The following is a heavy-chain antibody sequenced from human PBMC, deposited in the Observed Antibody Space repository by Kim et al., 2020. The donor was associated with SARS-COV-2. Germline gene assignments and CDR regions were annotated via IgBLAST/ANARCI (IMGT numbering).Heavy chain of an antibody. CDR1: GYTFTAYY. D-gene: IGHD3-22*01. CDR2: INPNSGGT. V-gene: IGHV1-2*06. CDR3: ARGRAGDYYDSSGP. J-gene: IGHJ5*02. Sequence: ASVKVSCKASGYTFTAYYIHWVRQAPGQGLQWMGRINPNSGGTNYAQKFQGRVTVTRDTSITTAYMELSRLRSDDTAIYYCARGRAGDYYDSSGPWGQGTLVTVSS.